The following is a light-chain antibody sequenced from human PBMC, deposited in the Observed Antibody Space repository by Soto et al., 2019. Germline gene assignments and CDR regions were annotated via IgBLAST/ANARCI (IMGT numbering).Light chain of an antibody. CDR1: QSISNW. Sequence: DIQMTQFPSTLSASVGDRVTITCRASQSISNWLAWYQLKPGKAPKVVIFKASILESGVPSRFSGSGFGTEFTLTISSLQPDDSAIYYCQQYNTLVTFGGGTKVEIK. CDR3: QQYNTLVT. V-gene: IGKV1-5*03. J-gene: IGKJ4*01. CDR2: KAS.